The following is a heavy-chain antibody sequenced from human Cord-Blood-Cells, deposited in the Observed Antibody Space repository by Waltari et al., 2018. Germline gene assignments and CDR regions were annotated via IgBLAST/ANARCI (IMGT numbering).Heavy chain of an antibody. V-gene: IGHV1-69*09. CDR3: ARDRDWNFDY. CDR2: IIPILGIA. J-gene: IGHJ4*02. CDR1: GGTFSSYA. Sequence: QVQLVQSGAEVKKPGSSVKVSCKASGGTFSSYAISWVRQAPGKGLEGMGRIIPILGIANYAQKFQGRVTITADKSTSTAYMELSSLRSEDTAVYYCARDRDWNFDYWGQGTLVTVSS. D-gene: IGHD1-1*01.